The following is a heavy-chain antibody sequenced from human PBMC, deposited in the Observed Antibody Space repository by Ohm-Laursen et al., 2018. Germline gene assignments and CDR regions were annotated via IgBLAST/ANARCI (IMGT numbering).Heavy chain of an antibody. CDR1: GGSFSAYY. D-gene: IGHD2-2*01. CDR3: ARVKGSSEYYFDY. J-gene: IGHJ4*02. Sequence: SETLSLTCTVYGGSFSAYYWSWIRQPPGKGLEWIGEINHSGSTTYNPSLKSRVTMSVDTSKNQFSLKLSSVTAADTAVYYCARVKGSSEYYFDYWGQGTLVTVSS. CDR2: INHSGST. V-gene: IGHV4-34*01.